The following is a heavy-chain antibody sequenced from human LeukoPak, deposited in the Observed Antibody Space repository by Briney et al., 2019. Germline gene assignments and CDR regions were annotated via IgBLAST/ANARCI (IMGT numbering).Heavy chain of an antibody. J-gene: IGHJ4*02. Sequence: GGSLRLSCAASGFTLSSYRMNWVRQAPGRGLEWVSNISGRGGSTYYADSVKGRFTISRDDSKNTLYLQMNSLRAEDTAVYYCAKSGLHRFDYWGQGTLVTVSS. V-gene: IGHV3-23*01. CDR1: GFTLSSYR. CDR2: ISGRGGST. D-gene: IGHD2-15*01. CDR3: AKSGLHRFDY.